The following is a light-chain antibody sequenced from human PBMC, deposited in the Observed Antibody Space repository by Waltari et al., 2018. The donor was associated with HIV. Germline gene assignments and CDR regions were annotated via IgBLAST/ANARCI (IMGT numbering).Light chain of an antibody. Sequence: QSALPQPPSVSGSPGQSATISCTGTRCAVRHYNRLSLYLPPPGSAPRLMIYEVSNRPSGVPLRFSGSKSGNTASLTISGLQAEDEADYYCSSYTSSNTFVVFGGGTKLTVL. CDR2: EVS. CDR3: SSYTSSNTFVV. J-gene: IGLJ2*01. V-gene: IGLV2-18*02. CDR1: RCAVRHYNR.